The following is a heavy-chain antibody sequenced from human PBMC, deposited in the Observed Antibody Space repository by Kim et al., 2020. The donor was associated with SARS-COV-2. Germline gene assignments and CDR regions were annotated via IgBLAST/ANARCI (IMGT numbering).Heavy chain of an antibody. V-gene: IGHV4-4*02. D-gene: IGHD6-19*01. CDR1: GGSISSSSW. Sequence: SETLSLTCAVSGGSISSSSWWSWVRQPPGKGLEWIGEIYHSGSTNYNPSLKSRVTISVDKSKNQFSLKLSSVTAADTAVYYCARGGIAVAGTGYYYYGMDVWGQGTTVTVSS. CDR2: IYHSGST. J-gene: IGHJ6*02. CDR3: ARGGIAVAGTGYYYYGMDV.